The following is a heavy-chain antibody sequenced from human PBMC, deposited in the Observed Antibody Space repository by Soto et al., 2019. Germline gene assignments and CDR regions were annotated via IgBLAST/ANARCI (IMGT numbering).Heavy chain of an antibody. V-gene: IGHV2-5*01. CDR2: IYWNDDK. Sequence: QITLKESGPTLVNPTQTLTLTCTFSGFSLSTSGVGVGWIRQPPGKALEWLALIYWNDDKRYSPSLKSRLTITKDTSKNQVVLTMTNMDPVDTATYYCAHCYSGWSTRYFQHWGQGTLVTVSS. D-gene: IGHD6-19*01. CDR3: AHCYSGWSTRYFQH. CDR1: GFSLSTSGVG. J-gene: IGHJ1*01.